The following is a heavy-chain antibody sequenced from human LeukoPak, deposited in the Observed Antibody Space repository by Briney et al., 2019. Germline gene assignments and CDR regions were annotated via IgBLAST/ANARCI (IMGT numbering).Heavy chain of an antibody. D-gene: IGHD2-2*01. V-gene: IGHV4-38-2*02. CDR2: IYHSGST. CDR1: GYSISSGYY. Sequence: SETLSLTCTVSGYSISSGYYWGWIRQPPGKGLEWIGSIYHSGSTYYNPSLKSRVTISVDTSKNQFSLKLSSVTAADTAVYYCARRFSTIWFDYWGQGILVAVSS. J-gene: IGHJ4*02. CDR3: ARRFSTIWFDY.